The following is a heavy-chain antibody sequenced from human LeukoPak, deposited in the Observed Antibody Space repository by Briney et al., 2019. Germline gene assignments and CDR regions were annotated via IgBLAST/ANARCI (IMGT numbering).Heavy chain of an antibody. D-gene: IGHD2-2*01. Sequence: GGTLRLSCAASGFTFSSHGMSWVRQAPGKGLEWVSAISGSGGSTYYADFVKGRFTISRDNSKNTLYLQMNSLRAEDTAVYYCAKDLYCSSTSCPPNFDYWGQGTLVTVSS. CDR3: AKDLYCSSTSCPPNFDY. CDR2: ISGSGGST. CDR1: GFTFSSHG. J-gene: IGHJ4*02. V-gene: IGHV3-23*01.